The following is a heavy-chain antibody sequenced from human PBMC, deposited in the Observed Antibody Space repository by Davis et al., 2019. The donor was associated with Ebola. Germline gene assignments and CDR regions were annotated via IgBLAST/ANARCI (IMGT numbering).Heavy chain of an antibody. CDR3: ARDPSNYNYYGMDV. CDR2: INAYNGNT. Sequence: ASVKVSCKASGYTFTSYGISWVRQAPGQGLEWMGWINAYNGNTNYAQKFQGRVTITRDTSASTAYMELSSLRSEDTAVYYCARDPSNYNYYGMDVWGQGTTVTVSS. J-gene: IGHJ6*02. V-gene: IGHV1-18*01. CDR1: GYTFTSYG. D-gene: IGHD6-6*01.